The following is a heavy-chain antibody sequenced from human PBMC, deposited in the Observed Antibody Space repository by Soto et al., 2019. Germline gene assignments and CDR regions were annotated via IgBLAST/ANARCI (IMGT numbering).Heavy chain of an antibody. J-gene: IGHJ5*02. CDR2: IYYSGST. D-gene: IGHD2-15*01. CDR1: GGSISSYY. V-gene: IGHV4-59*08. CDR3: ARARVVATPNWFDP. Sequence: SETLSLTCTVSGGSISSYYWSWIRQPPGKGLEWIGYIYYSGSTNYNPSLKSRVTISVDTSKNQFSLKLSSVTAADTAVYYCARARVVATPNWFDPWGQGTLVTVSS.